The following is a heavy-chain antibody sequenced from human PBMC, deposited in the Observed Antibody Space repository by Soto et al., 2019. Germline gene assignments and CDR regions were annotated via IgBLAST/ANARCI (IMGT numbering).Heavy chain of an antibody. CDR3: ARGSYYDFWSGYTEKYYFDY. Sequence: ASVKVSCKASGYTFTSYGISWVRQAPGQGLEWMGWISAYNGNTNYAQKPQGRVTMTTDTSTSTAYMELRSLRSDDTAVYYCARGSYYDFWSGYTEKYYFDYWGQGTLVTVSS. CDR1: GYTFTSYG. V-gene: IGHV1-18*01. J-gene: IGHJ4*02. CDR2: ISAYNGNT. D-gene: IGHD3-3*01.